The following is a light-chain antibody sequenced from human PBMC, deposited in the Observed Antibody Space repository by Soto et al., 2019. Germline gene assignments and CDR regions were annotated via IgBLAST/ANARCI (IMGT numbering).Light chain of an antibody. CDR3: QSYDSSLRAGV. V-gene: IGLV1-40*01. Sequence: QSVLTQPPSVSGAPGQRVTISCTGSSSNIGAGYDVHWYQQLPGTAPKLLIYGDNNRPSGVPDRFSGSKSGTSASLAITGLQAEDEADYYCQSYDSSLRAGVFGGGTKLTVL. CDR1: SSNIGAGYD. J-gene: IGLJ3*02. CDR2: GDN.